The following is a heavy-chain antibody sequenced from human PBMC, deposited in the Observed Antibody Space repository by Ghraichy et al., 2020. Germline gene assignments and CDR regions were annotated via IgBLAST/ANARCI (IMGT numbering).Heavy chain of an antibody. Sequence: GGSLRLSCAASGFTFSSHCMHWVRQSPGKGLESVAVILLDGSTKYYADSVKGRFTISSADSKNILYLQMHGLGVEDTAVYYCVRARGAARNGMDVWGQGTTVTVSS. D-gene: IGHD6-6*01. CDR1: GFTFSSHC. CDR3: VRARGAARNGMDV. V-gene: IGHV3-33*01. CDR2: ILLDGSTK. J-gene: IGHJ6*02.